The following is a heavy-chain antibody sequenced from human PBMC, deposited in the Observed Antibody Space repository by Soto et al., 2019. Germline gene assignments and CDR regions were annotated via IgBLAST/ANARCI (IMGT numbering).Heavy chain of an antibody. CDR2: INTNSGGT. CDR1: GYTFSGYY. J-gene: IGHJ6*02. D-gene: IGHD2-2*02. V-gene: IGHV1-2*02. Sequence: QEQLVQSGAEVKKPGASVKVSCKASGYTFSGYYIHWLRQAPGQGLEWMGWINTNSGGTNYAQKFQGRGTVTKDTPTSTAYIELSRLTSDDTAVYYCARSLTEGYCTITGCYTRPLYGMDVWGQGTTVTVSS. CDR3: ARSLTEGYCTITGCYTRPLYGMDV.